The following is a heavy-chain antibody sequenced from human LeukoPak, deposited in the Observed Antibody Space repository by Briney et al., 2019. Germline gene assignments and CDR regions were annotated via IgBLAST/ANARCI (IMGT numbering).Heavy chain of an antibody. J-gene: IGHJ4*02. CDR1: GFTFSSYA. CDR2: ISGSGGST. D-gene: IGHD2-2*02. V-gene: IGHV3-23*01. CDR3: AKDEYQLLYDY. Sequence: GGSLRLSCAASGFTFSSYAMSWVRQAPGKGLEWVSAISGSGGSTYYADSVKGRFTISRDSSKNTLYLQMNSLRAGDTAVYYCAKDEYQLLYDYWGQGTLVTVSS.